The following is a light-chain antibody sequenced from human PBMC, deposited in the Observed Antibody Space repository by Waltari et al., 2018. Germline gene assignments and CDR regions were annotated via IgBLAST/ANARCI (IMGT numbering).Light chain of an antibody. J-gene: IGLJ3*02. Sequence: QSVLTPAPSVSGAPGPRVTIPCTGGDSTIDPFGLSWSPPLPGMVPKLIIYENTNRPSGVPDRFSGSKSGTSASLAIDGLQPEDEGDYYCQSYDNSLRGSVLFGGGTKVTV. CDR3: QSYDNSLRGSVL. CDR2: ENT. CDR1: DSTIDPFG. V-gene: IGLV1-40*01.